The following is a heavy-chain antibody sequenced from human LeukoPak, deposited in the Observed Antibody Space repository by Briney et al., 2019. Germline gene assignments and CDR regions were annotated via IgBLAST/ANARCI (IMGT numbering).Heavy chain of an antibody. CDR1: GFTVSSNY. Sequence: GGSLRLSCAASGFTVSSNYMSWVRQAPGKGLEWVSVIYSGGSTYYADSVRGRFTISRDNSKNTLYLQMNSLRAEDTAVYYCARSYNWNPGGYFDYWGQGTLVTVSS. V-gene: IGHV3-53*01. CDR3: ARSYNWNPGGYFDY. CDR2: IYSGGST. D-gene: IGHD1-20*01. J-gene: IGHJ4*02.